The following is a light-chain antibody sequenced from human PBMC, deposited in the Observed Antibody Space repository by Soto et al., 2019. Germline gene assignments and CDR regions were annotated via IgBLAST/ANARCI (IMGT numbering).Light chain of an antibody. J-gene: IGKJ1*01. CDR2: DPS. CDR1: QSVSSY. V-gene: IGKV3-11*01. CDR3: QQRSNWPPT. Sequence: EIVLTQSPATLSLSPGERATLSCRASQSVSSYLAWYKQKPGQAPSLLIYDPSNRATGIPARFSGSGSGTDFTLTISSLEPEDFAVYYCQQRSNWPPTFGQGTKVEIK.